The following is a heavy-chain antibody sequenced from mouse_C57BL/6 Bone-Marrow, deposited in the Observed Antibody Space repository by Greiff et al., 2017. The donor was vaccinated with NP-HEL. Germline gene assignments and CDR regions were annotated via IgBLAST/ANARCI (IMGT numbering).Heavy chain of an antibody. CDR2: INPGSGGT. D-gene: IGHD2-4*01. V-gene: IGHV1-54*01. Sequence: QVQLQQSGAELVRPGTSVKVSCKASGYAFTNYLLEWVKQRPGQGLEWIGVINPGSGGTNYNEKFKGKATLTADKSSSTAYMQLSSLTSEDSAVYFCARPIYYDYDVAFAYWGQGTLVTVSA. CDR1: GYAFTNYL. J-gene: IGHJ3*01. CDR3: ARPIYYDYDVAFAY.